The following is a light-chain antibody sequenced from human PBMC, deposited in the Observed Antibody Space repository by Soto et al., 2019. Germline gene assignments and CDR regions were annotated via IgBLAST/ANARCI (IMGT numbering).Light chain of an antibody. CDR3: QQWKNWPPIT. J-gene: IGKJ5*01. CDR2: GGS. CDR1: QSVSSSY. Sequence: EIVLTQSPGTLSLSPGERATLSCRASQSVSSSYLAWYQQKPGQAPRLLIYGGSSRATGIPDRFSGTGSGTVFTLTIGSLEPEDSALYYCQQWKNWPPITFGQGTRLEIK. V-gene: IGKV3D-20*02.